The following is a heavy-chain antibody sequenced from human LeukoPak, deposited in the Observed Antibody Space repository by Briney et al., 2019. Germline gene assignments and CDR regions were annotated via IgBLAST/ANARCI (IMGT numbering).Heavy chain of an antibody. CDR2: IYYSGST. J-gene: IGHJ4*02. D-gene: IGHD1-20*01. Sequence: SETLSLTCTVSGGSINYSSYYWGWIRQPPGKGLEWIGSIYYSGSTYYNPSLKSRVTISVDTSKNQFSLKLSSVTAADTAVYYCARGHLTGRGYFDYWGQGILVTVSS. CDR3: ARGHLTGRGYFDY. V-gene: IGHV4-39*07. CDR1: GGSINYSSYY.